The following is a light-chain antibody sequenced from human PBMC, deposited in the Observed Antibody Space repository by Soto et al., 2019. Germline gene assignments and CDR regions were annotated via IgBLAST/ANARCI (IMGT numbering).Light chain of an antibody. J-gene: IGKJ4*01. Sequence: DIPMTQSPSSVSASVGDRVFITCRASQDINNWLAWYQQKPGKAPKLLIYATSRLQSGVPSRFSGSASGTDFTLTISSLQPEDFATYYCQQADSFPLTFGGGTKVEIK. CDR2: ATS. CDR3: QQADSFPLT. CDR1: QDINNW. V-gene: IGKV1D-12*01.